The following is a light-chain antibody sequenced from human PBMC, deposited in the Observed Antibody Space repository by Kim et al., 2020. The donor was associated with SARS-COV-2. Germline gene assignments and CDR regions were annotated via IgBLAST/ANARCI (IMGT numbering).Light chain of an antibody. CDR1: QSVSRS. V-gene: IGKV3-11*01. CDR3: QRRTI. CDR2: DAF. Sequence: EVVLTQSPATLSLSPGERATLSCRASQSVSRSVAWFQKKPGQAPRLLIYDAFYRATGVPARFSGSASGTDFTLTINSLEPEDSAVYFCQRRTIFGGGTKVDIK. J-gene: IGKJ4*01.